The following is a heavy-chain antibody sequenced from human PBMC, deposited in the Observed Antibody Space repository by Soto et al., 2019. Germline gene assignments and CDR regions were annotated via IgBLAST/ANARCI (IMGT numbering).Heavy chain of an antibody. Sequence: GESLKISCKGFGYILTNYWIGWVRQMPGKGLEWMGIVYPGDSDTRYSPSFQGQVTISADKPISTAYLQWSSLKASDTAIYYCARRGEGGLDVWGQGTTVTVSS. V-gene: IGHV5-51*01. CDR2: VYPGDSDT. CDR3: ARRGEGGLDV. J-gene: IGHJ6*02. CDR1: GYILTNYW. D-gene: IGHD2-21*01.